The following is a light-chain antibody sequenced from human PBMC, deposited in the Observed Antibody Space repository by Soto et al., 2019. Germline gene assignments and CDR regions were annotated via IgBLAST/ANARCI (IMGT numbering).Light chain of an antibody. V-gene: IGLV2-8*01. CDR3: SSHGGNSPYV. CDR1: TSDIGGYNY. CDR2: EVN. Sequence: QAVLTQPPSASGSPGQSVAISCTGTTSDIGGYNYVSWYQQHPGKAPKLMIYEVNKRPSGVPDRFSASKSGNTASLTVSGLQAEDEADYYCSSHGGNSPYVFGTGTKVTVL. J-gene: IGLJ1*01.